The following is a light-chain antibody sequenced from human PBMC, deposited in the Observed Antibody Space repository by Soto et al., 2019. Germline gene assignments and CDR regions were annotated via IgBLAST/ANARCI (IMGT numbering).Light chain of an antibody. CDR2: GAS. V-gene: IGKV3-20*01. J-gene: IGKJ1*01. Sequence: EIVLTQSASTLSLSPGKRATLSCLPSQSVHSSHLAWYQQRPGQPPRLLIYGASSRATGIPDRFSGSGSGTVFTLTISRLEPEDFAVYFCQQYDSSPTTFGQGTKEDIK. CDR1: QSVHSSH. CDR3: QQYDSSPTT.